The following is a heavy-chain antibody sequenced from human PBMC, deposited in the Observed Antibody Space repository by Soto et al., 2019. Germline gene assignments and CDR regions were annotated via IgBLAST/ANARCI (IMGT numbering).Heavy chain of an antibody. CDR2: IFHRGQT. V-gene: IGHV4-59*01. CDR1: GASITTSY. D-gene: IGHD3-16*01. J-gene: IGHJ4*02. Sequence: QVQLQESGPGLVKPSSTLTLTCTVSGASITTSYCSWIRQPPGQGLEWIGYIFHRGQTNYNHCLESRVSMSVDTSKNQFALTMTSVTAEETAVYYCARTPFRLALGTVLCYFDDWGQGTLVTVSS. CDR3: ARTPFRLALGTVLCYFDD.